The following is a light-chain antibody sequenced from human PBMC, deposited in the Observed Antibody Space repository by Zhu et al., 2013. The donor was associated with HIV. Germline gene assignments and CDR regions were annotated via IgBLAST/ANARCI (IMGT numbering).Light chain of an antibody. V-gene: IGKV3-15*01. CDR3: QQRSHWPPT. CDR1: QSFSRN. J-gene: IGKJ4*01. CDR2: GAS. Sequence: EIVMTQSPATLSVSPGERATLSCRASQSFSRNLAWYQQKPGQAPRLLIYGASTRAAGIPARFSGSGSGTEFTLTITSLEPVDFAVYYCQQRSHWPPTFGGGTKVEI.